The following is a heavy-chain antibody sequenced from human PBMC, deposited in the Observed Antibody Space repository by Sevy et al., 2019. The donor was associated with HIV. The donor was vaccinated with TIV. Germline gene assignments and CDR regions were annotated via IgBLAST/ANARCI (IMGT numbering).Heavy chain of an antibody. CDR1: GFTFSSYA. D-gene: IGHD2-15*01. J-gene: IGHJ3*02. V-gene: IGHV3-30-3*01. CDR3: ARVSGNSGDAFDI. CDR2: ISYDGSNK. Sequence: GGSLRLSCAASGFTFSSYAMHWVRQAPGKGLEWVAVISYDGSNKYYADSVKGRFTISRDNSKNTLYLQMNSLRAEDTAVYYCARVSGNSGDAFDIWGQGTMVTVSS.